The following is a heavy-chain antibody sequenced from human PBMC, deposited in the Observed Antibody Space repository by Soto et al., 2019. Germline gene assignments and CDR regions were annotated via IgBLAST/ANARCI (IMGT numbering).Heavy chain of an antibody. CDR2: IYSGGST. D-gene: IGHD2-15*01. CDR1: GFTVSSNY. J-gene: IGHJ3*02. CDR3: ARDYTVVTPMGAFDI. V-gene: IGHV3-66*01. Sequence: GGSLRLSCAASGFTVSSNYMSWVRQAPGKGLEWVSVIYSGGSTYYADSVKGRFTISRHNSKNTLYLQMNSLRAEDTAVYYCARDYTVVTPMGAFDIWGQGTMVTVSS.